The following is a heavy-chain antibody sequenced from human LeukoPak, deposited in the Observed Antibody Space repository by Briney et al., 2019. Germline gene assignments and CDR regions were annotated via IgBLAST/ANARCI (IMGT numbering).Heavy chain of an antibody. Sequence: PGGSLRLSCAASGFTFSSYAMHWVRQAPGKGLEWVAVISYDGSNKYYADSVKGRFTISRDNSKNTLYLQMNSLGAEDTAVYYCARDKDSSSWYWFDPWGQGTLVTVSS. CDR1: GFTFSSYA. CDR3: ARDKDSSSWYWFDP. D-gene: IGHD6-13*01. V-gene: IGHV3-30-3*01. J-gene: IGHJ5*02. CDR2: ISYDGSNK.